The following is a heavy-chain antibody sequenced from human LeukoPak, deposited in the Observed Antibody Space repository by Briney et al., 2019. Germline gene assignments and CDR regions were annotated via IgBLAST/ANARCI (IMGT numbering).Heavy chain of an antibody. V-gene: IGHV3-9*03. D-gene: IGHD2-2*03. CDR1: GFTFDDYA. CDR3: AKGAVGSYYYMDV. Sequence: PGRSLRLSCAASGFTFDDYAMHWVRQAPGKGLEWVSGISWNSGSIAYADSVKGRFTISRDNAKNSLYLQMNSLRAEDMALYYCAKGAVGSYYYMDVWGKGTTVTVSS. J-gene: IGHJ6*03. CDR2: ISWNSGSI.